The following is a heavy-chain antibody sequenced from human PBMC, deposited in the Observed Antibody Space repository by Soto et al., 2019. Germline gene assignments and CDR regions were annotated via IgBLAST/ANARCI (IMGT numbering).Heavy chain of an antibody. D-gene: IGHD6-6*01. CDR3: ARSIAVPSGHIDH. V-gene: IGHV4-59*01. CDR2: VYYTGST. J-gene: IGHJ4*02. CDR1: GGSMRGSY. Sequence: QVQLQESGPGLVKPSETLSLTCRVSGGSMRGSYWSWVRLAPGKGLEWIGYVYYTGSTNYNPSLQSRVSISVDTSNKHFSLSLSLVTAADTAVYFCARSIAVPSGHIDHWGQGIRVTISS.